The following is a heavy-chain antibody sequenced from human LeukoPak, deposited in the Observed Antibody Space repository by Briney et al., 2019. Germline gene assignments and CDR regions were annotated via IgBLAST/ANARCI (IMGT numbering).Heavy chain of an antibody. V-gene: IGHV1-46*01. CDR1: GYTFTSYY. CDR2: INPSGGST. J-gene: IGHJ4*02. Sequence: ASVKVSCKASGYTFTSYYMHWVRQAPGQGLEWMGIINPSGGSTSYAQKFQGRVTMTRDTSTSTVYMELSSLRSEDTAVYYCARVPVWGSYHTPLDYWGQGTLVTVSS. D-gene: IGHD3-16*02. CDR3: ARVPVWGSYHTPLDY.